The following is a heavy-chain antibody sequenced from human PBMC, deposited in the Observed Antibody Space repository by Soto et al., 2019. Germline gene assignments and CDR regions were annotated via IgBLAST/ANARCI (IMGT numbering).Heavy chain of an antibody. V-gene: IGHV1-46*01. CDR3: ARGVDTAMVPSGVDY. J-gene: IGHJ4*02. CDR2: INPSGGST. CDR1: GYTFTSYY. D-gene: IGHD5-18*01. Sequence: QVQLVQSGAEVKKPGASVKVSCKASGYTFTSYYMHWVRQAPGQGLEWMGIINPSGGSTSYAQKFKGRVTMTRDTSTSTVYMELSSLRSEDTAVYYCARGVDTAMVPSGVDYWGQGTLVTVSS.